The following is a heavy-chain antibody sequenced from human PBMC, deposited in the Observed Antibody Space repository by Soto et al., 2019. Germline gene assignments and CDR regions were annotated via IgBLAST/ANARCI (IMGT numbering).Heavy chain of an antibody. CDR3: AHITMLRGVVPLFDH. CDR2: IYWDDDK. Sequence: QITLKESGPTLVKPTQTLTLTCTFSGFSLSTREVGVGWLRQPPGKALEWLALIYWDDDKLYSPSLKSRFTIIKDTSKNQVVLTMTNMDPVDTATYYCAHITMLRGVVPLFDHWGQGTLVTVSS. J-gene: IGHJ4*02. D-gene: IGHD3-10*01. CDR1: GFSLSTREVG. V-gene: IGHV2-5*02.